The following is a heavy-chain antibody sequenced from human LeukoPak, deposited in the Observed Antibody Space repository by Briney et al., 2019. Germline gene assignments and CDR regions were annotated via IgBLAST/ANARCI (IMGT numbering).Heavy chain of an antibody. Sequence: ASANVSCKASGYTFTGYYMHWVRQAPGQGLEWMGWINPNSGGTNYAQKFQGRVTMTRDTSTTTVYMELSSLRSEDTAVYYCAREESGGYFDYGGQGTLVTVSS. CDR2: INPNSGGT. D-gene: IGHD2-8*02. V-gene: IGHV1-2*02. CDR1: GYTFTGYY. CDR3: AREESGGYFDY. J-gene: IGHJ4*02.